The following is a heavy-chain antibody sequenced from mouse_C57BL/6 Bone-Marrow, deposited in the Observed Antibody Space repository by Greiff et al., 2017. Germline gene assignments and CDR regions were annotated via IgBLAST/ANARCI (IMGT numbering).Heavy chain of an antibody. CDR3: AGYYYGSSYVGY. CDR2: IHPNSGST. Sequence: VQLQQPGAELVKPGASVTLSCKASGYTFTSYWMHWVKQRPGQGLEWIGMIHPNSGSTNYNEKFKSKATLTVDKSSSTAYMQLSSLTSEDSAVXYCAGYYYGSSYVGYWGQGTTLTVSS. J-gene: IGHJ2*01. D-gene: IGHD1-1*01. V-gene: IGHV1-64*01. CDR1: GYTFTSYW.